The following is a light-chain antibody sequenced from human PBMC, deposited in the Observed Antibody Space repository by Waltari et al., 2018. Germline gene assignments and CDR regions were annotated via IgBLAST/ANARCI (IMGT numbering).Light chain of an antibody. CDR1: QDISTY. CDR2: AAT. CDR3: LQHKSYPLT. J-gene: IGKJ4*01. V-gene: IGKV1-17*01. Sequence: IQMTQSLSSMSASVGDTVTITCRASQDISTYLNWFQQKPGKAPKRLIYAATTLQSAVPSRFSGSGSGTAFILTITSLQPEDFATYYCLQHKSYPLTFGGGTRVEIK.